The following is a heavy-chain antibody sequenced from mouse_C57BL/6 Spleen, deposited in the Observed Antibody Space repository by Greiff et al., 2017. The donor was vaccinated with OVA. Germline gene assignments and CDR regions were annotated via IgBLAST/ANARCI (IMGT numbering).Heavy chain of an antibody. CDR1: GFTFSSYA. V-gene: IGHV5-9-1*02. CDR3: TRDEAQAYFDY. J-gene: IGHJ2*01. CDR2: ISSGGDYI. Sequence: DVMLVESGEGLVKPGGSLKLSCAASGFTFSSYAMSWVRQTPEKRLEWVAYISSGGDYIYYADTVKGRFTISRDNARNTLYLQMSSLKSEDTAMYYCTRDEAQAYFDYWGQGTTLTVSS. D-gene: IGHD3-2*02.